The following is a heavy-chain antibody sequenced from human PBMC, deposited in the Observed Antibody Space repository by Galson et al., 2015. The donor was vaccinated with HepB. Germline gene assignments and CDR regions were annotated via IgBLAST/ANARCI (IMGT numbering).Heavy chain of an antibody. V-gene: IGHV1-69*13. CDR2: IIPIFGTA. Sequence: SVKVSCKASGGTFSSYAISWVRQAPGQGLEWMGGIIPIFGTANYAQKFQGRVTITADESTSTAYMELSSLRSEDTAVYYCARRPAYYYGSGASAFDIWGQGTMVTVSS. J-gene: IGHJ3*02. CDR3: ARRPAYYYGSGASAFDI. D-gene: IGHD3-10*01. CDR1: GGTFSSYA.